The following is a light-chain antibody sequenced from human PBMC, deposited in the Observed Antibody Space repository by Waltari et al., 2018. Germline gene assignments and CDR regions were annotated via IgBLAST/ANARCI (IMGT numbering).Light chain of an antibody. CDR2: GAM. J-gene: IGKJ2*01. Sequence: EIVLTQSPGTLSLSPGERATLSCRASQSLRVAYLAWYQQKSGQAPRLLIYGAMYRDSDIPDRFSGSGSGTDFTLTISRLEPEDFAVYYCQQYDTSPATFGQGTKLEIK. V-gene: IGKV3-20*01. CDR3: QQYDTSPAT. CDR1: QSLRVAY.